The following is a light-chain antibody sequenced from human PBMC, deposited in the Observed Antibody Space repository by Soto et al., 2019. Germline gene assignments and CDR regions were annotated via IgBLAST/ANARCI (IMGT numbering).Light chain of an antibody. CDR1: QTITNL. CDR3: QQYNSYPLT. V-gene: IGKV1-5*03. CDR2: KAS. J-gene: IGKJ5*01. Sequence: DIQMTQSPSTLSASVGDRVTFTCRASQTITNLLAWYQQKPGRAPTLLIYKASALESGVPSRFSGSGSGTEFSLTISSLQPDDSATYYCQQYNSYPLTFGQGTRLEIK.